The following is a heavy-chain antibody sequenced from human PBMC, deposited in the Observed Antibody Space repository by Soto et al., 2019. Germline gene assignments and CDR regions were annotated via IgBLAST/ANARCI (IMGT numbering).Heavy chain of an antibody. D-gene: IGHD6-19*01. CDR1: GGSISSYF. J-gene: IGHJ6*02. Sequence: SETLSLTCTVSGGSISSYFWSWIRQPPGKGLEWIGYIDYSGRTNYNPSLKSRVSISVDTSKNQFSLMLNSVTAADTAMYYCSRDGASSSWHGMDVWGQGTTVTVSS. V-gene: IGHV4-59*01. CDR3: SRDGASSSWHGMDV. CDR2: IDYSGRT.